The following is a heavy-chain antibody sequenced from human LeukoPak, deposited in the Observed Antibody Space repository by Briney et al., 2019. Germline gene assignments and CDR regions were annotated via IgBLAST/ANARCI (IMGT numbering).Heavy chain of an antibody. CDR1: GFTFSSYA. CDR2: ISGSGGST. Sequence: GGSLRLSCAASGFTFSSYAMSWVRQAPGKGLEWVSGISGSGGSTFNADSVKGRFTISRDNSKNTLYLQMNSLRAEDTAIYYCTKKGYCTNGICPIDYWGQGTLVTVTS. J-gene: IGHJ4*02. D-gene: IGHD2-8*01. CDR3: TKKGYCTNGICPIDY. V-gene: IGHV3-23*01.